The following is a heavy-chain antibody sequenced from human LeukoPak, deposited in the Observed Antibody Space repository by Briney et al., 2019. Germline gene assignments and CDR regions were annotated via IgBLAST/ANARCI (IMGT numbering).Heavy chain of an antibody. V-gene: IGHV3-23*01. CDR2: ISGGGEST. CDR3: AKGKYSSGGVPDY. D-gene: IGHD6-19*01. CDR1: EFTFSSHA. Sequence: GGSQRLSCVASEFTFSSHAMNWVRQAPGKGLEWVSSISGGGESTYYADSVKGRFTVSRDNSKNTLYLQINSLRGEDTAVYYCAKGKYSSGGVPDYWGQGPLVTVS. J-gene: IGHJ4*02.